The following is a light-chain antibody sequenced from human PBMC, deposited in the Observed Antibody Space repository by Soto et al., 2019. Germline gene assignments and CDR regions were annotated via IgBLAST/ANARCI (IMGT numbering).Light chain of an antibody. V-gene: IGKV3-11*01. Sequence: EIVLTQSPATLSLSPGERATLSCRASPSVTNYLAWYQQKPGQAPRLVIFGASKRATGIPDRFSGSGSGTDFTLTISSLQPDDFATYYCHQYDSYSGTFGQGTKVDI. CDR3: HQYDSYSGT. J-gene: IGKJ1*01. CDR2: GAS. CDR1: PSVTNY.